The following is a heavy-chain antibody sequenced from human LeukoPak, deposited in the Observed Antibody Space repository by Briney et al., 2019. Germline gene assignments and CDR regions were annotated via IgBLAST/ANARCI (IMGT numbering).Heavy chain of an antibody. CDR2: INSDGSIT. D-gene: IGHD6-19*01. J-gene: IGHJ2*01. CDR1: GFTLSSYR. CDR3: ARAASNIVVAGDWYFDL. V-gene: IGHV3-74*01. Sequence: GGSLRLSCAASGFTLSSYRMHWVRQAPGKGLVWVSRINSDGSITSYADSVKGRFTISTDNAKNTLYLQMNSLRAEDTAVYYCARAASNIVVAGDWYFDLWGRGTLVTVSS.